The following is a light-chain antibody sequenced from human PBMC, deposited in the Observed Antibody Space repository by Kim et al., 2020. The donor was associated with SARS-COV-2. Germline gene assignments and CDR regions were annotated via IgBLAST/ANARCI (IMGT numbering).Light chain of an antibody. CDR1: QSVGNS. CDR3: LHRSHWPIYT. J-gene: IGKJ2*01. V-gene: IGKV3-11*01. CDR2: DGS. Sequence: EIVLTQSPATLSLSPGERATLSCRASQSVGNSFAWYQQKPGRAPRLLIYDGSNRATGIPARFSGSGSGTDFTLTISGLEPEDFAVYYCLHRSHWPIYTFGQGTTLEI.